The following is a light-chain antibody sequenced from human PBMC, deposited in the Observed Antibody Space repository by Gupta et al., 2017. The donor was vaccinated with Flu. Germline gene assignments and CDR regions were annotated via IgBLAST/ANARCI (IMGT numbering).Light chain of an antibody. CDR2: VAY. Sequence: PTSLSAAQGDRVSSKSLVTRDISKYLAWSLQRPGQFPKLLVYVAYTSASGVPSRFRGSGSGTGLTLSINRMQAEDVGTYYCLNDDSSPLTFGDGTKV. V-gene: IGKV1-27*01. J-gene: IGKJ3*01. CDR3: LNDDSSPLT. CDR1: RDISKY.